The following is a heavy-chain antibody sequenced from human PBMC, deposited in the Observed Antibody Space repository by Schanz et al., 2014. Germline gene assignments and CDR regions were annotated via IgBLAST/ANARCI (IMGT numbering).Heavy chain of an antibody. V-gene: IGHV3-30*18. CDR1: TSIFNHAW. D-gene: IGHD3-10*01. CDR2: VSSDGNND. J-gene: IGHJ5*01. CDR3: AKQHIVRGVSYLNWFDS. Sequence: VQLVESGGGLVKPGGSLRLSCAASTSIFNHAWMSWVRQAPGKGLEWVALVSSDGNNDYYTDSVKGRFTISRDNSKNTVHLQMNSLRAEDTAVYYGAKQHIVRGVSYLNWFDSWGQGTLVTVSS.